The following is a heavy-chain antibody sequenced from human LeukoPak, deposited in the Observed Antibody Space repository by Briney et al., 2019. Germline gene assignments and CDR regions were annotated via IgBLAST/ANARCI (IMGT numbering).Heavy chain of an antibody. V-gene: IGHV1-69*01. Sequence: AASVKVSCKAPGGTFSSYAISWVRQAPGQGLEWMGGIIPIFGTANYAQKFQGRVTITADESTSTAYMELSSLRSEDTAVYYCARDDPGYDSSGYSGGWGQGTLVTVSS. CDR2: IIPIFGTA. CDR1: GGTFSSYA. J-gene: IGHJ4*02. D-gene: IGHD3-22*01. CDR3: ARDDPGYDSSGYSGG.